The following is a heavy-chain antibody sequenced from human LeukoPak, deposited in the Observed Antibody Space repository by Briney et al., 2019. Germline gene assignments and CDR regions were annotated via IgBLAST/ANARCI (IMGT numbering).Heavy chain of an antibody. CDR1: GFTFSSYS. V-gene: IGHV3-23*01. CDR3: AKNPRLEGWIYFDS. CDR2: ISGSGGRI. D-gene: IGHD1-1*01. J-gene: IGHJ4*02. Sequence: PGGSLRLSCAASGFTFSSYSMSWVRHAPGKGLEWVSSISGSGGRIDYADSVKGRFTISRDNSKNTLSLQMNSLTAEDTAVYYCAKNPRLEGWIYFDSWGQGILVTVSS.